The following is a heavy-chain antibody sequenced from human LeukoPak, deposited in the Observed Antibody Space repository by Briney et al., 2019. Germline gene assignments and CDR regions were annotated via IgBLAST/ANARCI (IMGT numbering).Heavy chain of an antibody. CDR3: ARGVVSGRFGDYYYYMDV. J-gene: IGHJ6*03. CDR1: AGSFSGHY. Sequence: SETLSLTCAVHAGSFSGHYWTWIRKPPGKGPQWIGEVNDRGSTNYNPSLKSRLTISEDKSKKQFSLRLPSVTAADTAVYYCARGVVSGRFGDYYYYMDVWGKGTTVTVSS. V-gene: IGHV4-34*01. D-gene: IGHD3-16*01. CDR2: VNDRGST.